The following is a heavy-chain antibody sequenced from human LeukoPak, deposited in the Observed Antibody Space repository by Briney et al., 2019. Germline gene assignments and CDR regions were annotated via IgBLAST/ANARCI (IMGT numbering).Heavy chain of an antibody. Sequence: SETLSLTCTVSGGSTSSYYWSWIRQPAGKGLEWIGRIYTSGSTNYNPSLKSRVTMSVDTSKNQFSLKLSSVTAADTAVYYCAREERSSWSIDYWGQGTLVTVSS. CDR2: IYTSGST. CDR1: GGSTSSYY. V-gene: IGHV4-4*07. D-gene: IGHD6-6*01. CDR3: AREERSSWSIDY. J-gene: IGHJ4*02.